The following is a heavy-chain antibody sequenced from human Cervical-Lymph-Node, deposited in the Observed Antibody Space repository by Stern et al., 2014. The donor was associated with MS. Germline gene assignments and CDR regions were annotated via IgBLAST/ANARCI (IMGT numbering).Heavy chain of an antibody. V-gene: IGHV5-51*03. J-gene: IGHJ5*02. CDR2: VDPGDSDT. CDR1: GYSFTSYW. Sequence: EVQLEESGAEVKKPGASLKISCTGSGYSFTSYWIAWVRHMPGKGLEWMGIVDPGDSDTRYSPSFQGQVSISADKSTSTAYLQWSSLKASDTAMYYCARTRYSSSWYTFDPWGQGTLVTVSS. D-gene: IGHD6-13*01. CDR3: ARTRYSSSWYTFDP.